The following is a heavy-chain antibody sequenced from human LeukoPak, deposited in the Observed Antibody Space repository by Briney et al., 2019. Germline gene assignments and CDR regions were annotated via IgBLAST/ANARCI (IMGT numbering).Heavy chain of an antibody. CDR3: ARDRKGFPGSGGAFDI. CDR1: GFTFSSYS. Sequence: GGFLRLSCAASGFTFSSYSMNWVRQAPGKGLEWVSSISSSSSYIYYADSVKGRFTISRDNAKNSLYLQMNSLRAEDTAVYYCARDRKGFPGSGGAFDIWGQGTMVTVSS. CDR2: ISSSSSYI. D-gene: IGHD6-25*01. V-gene: IGHV3-21*01. J-gene: IGHJ3*02.